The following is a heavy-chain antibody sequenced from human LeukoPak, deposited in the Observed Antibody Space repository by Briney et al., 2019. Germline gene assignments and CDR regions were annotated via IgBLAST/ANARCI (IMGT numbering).Heavy chain of an antibody. CDR2: ISPGGGPT. J-gene: IGHJ4*02. D-gene: IGHD5-12*01. CDR1: GFTFSGYW. CDR3: AKDGAWLRFDD. Sequence: PGGSLRLSCAASGFTFSGYWMSWVRQAPGKGLEWVSGISPGGGPTYYADSVKGRFTISRDDSKNTLYLQMKNLRAEDTAVYYCAKDGAWLRFDDWGQGILVTVSS. V-gene: IGHV3-23*01.